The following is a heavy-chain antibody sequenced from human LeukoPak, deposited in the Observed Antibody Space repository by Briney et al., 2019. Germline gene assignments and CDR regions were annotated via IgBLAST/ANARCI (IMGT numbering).Heavy chain of an antibody. CDR3: AKETVVVPDDDWFGP. D-gene: IGHD2-21*01. J-gene: IGHJ5*02. CDR2: IHYTGRT. Sequence: PSETLSLTCSVSGGSINGDYWSWIRQTPGKGLEWIGYIHYTGRTSYNPSLKSRVTISADTSKNQFSLRPASVTAADTAVYYCAKETVVVPDDDWFGPWGQGTLVTVSS. V-gene: IGHV4-59*01. CDR1: GGSINGDY.